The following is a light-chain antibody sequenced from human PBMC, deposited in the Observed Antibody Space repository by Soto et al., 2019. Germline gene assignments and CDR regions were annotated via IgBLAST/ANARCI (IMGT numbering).Light chain of an antibody. CDR2: AAS. J-gene: IGKJ1*01. Sequence: IQMTQSPSTLSTSVRDRVTITCRASQSISSWLAWYKQKPGKAPTLLIYAASSLQSGVPSRFSGSGSGTDFTLTISSLQPEDFATYYCQQSYSTPRTFGQGTKVDIK. V-gene: IGKV1-39*01. CDR1: QSISSW. CDR3: QQSYSTPRT.